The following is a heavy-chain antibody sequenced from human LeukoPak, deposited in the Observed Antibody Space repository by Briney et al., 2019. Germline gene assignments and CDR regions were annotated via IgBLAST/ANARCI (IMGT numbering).Heavy chain of an antibody. D-gene: IGHD3-22*01. CDR3: ARSPDYYDSSEDY. CDR1: GFTFSSYE. J-gene: IGHJ4*02. Sequence: GGXXRLSCAASGFTFSSYEMNWVRQAPGKGLEWVSYISSSGSTIYYADSVKGRFTISRDNAKNSLYLQMNSLRAEDTAVYYCARSPDYYDSSEDYWGQGTLVTVSP. CDR2: ISSSGSTI. V-gene: IGHV3-48*03.